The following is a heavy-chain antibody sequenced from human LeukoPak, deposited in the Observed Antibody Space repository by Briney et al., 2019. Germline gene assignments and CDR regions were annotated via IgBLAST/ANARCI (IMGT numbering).Heavy chain of an antibody. CDR3: ARGVGSSWYGD. V-gene: IGHV4-30-4*01. CDR2: IYYSGSS. D-gene: IGHD6-13*01. Sequence: SETLSLTCTVSGGSISSGDYYWSWIRQPPGKGLEWIGYIYYSGSSYYNPSLKSRLTISVDTSKNQFSLKLSSVTAADTAVYYYARGVGSSWYGDWGQGTLVTVSS. J-gene: IGHJ4*02. CDR1: GGSISSGDYY.